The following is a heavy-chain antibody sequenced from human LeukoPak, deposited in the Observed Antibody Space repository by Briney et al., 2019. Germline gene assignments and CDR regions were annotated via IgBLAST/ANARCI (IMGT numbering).Heavy chain of an antibody. CDR3: ARGLGLDY. J-gene: IGHJ4*02. Sequence: GPSVKLSCKASGYSLNAYYMHWVRLASGQGLEWMGWINPSSGGTKYAQKFQGRVTMARDTSISTTYKELSRLTSDDTAVYYCARGLGLDYWGQGTLVTVSS. CDR1: GYSLNAYY. D-gene: IGHD4-11*01. V-gene: IGHV1-2*02. CDR2: INPSSGGT.